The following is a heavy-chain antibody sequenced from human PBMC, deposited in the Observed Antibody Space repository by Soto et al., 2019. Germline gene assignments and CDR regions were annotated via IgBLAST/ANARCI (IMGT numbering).Heavy chain of an antibody. CDR1: GSSISSYY. CDR3: ARVMGATMVYYYGMDV. J-gene: IGHJ6*02. D-gene: IGHD1-26*01. Sequence: SETLSLTCTVSGSSISSYYWSWIRQPPGKGLEWIGYIYYSGSTNYNPSLKSRVTISVDTSKNQFSLKLSSVTAADTAVYYCARVMGATMVYYYGMDVWGQGTTVTVSS. V-gene: IGHV4-59*01. CDR2: IYYSGST.